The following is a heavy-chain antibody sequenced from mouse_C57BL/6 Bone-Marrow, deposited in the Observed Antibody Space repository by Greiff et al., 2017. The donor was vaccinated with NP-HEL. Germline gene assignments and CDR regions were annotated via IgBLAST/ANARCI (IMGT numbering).Heavy chain of an antibody. V-gene: IGHV5-4*01. D-gene: IGHD6-2*01. J-gene: IGHJ4*01. Sequence: EVQLVESGGGLVKPGGSLKLSCAASGFTFSSYAMSWVRQTPEKRLEWVATISDGGGYTYYPDNLKGRSTISRDNAKNNPYLQMSHLKSEDTAMYYCAREVSPAMDYWGQGTSVTVSS. CDR3: AREVSPAMDY. CDR2: ISDGGGYT. CDR1: GFTFSSYA.